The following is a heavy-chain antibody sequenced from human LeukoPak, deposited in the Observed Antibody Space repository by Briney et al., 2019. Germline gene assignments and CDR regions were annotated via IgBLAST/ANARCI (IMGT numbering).Heavy chain of an antibody. J-gene: IGHJ4*02. V-gene: IGHV3-23*01. CDR3: AKLPYYYGSGSAEN. D-gene: IGHD3-10*01. Sequence: GGSLRLSCAASGFTFSSYAMSWVRQAPGKGLEWVSAISGSGGSTYYADSVKGRFTISRDNSKNTLYLQINSLRAEDTAVYYCAKLPYYYGSGSAENWGQGTLVTVSS. CDR2: ISGSGGST. CDR1: GFTFSSYA.